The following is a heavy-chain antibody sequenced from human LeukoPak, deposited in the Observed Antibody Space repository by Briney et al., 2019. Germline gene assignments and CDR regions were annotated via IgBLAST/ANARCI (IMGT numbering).Heavy chain of an antibody. J-gene: IGHJ4*02. CDR1: GYSFTTYW. V-gene: IGHV5-51*01. CDR2: IYPGDSDT. CDR3: ARRGTMIEKGFDY. D-gene: IGHD3-22*01. Sequence: GESLKISCKASGYSFTTYWIGWVRQMPGKGLEWMGIIYPGDSDTRYSPSFQGQVTISADKSISTAFLRWSSLEASDIAMYYCARRGTMIEKGFDYWGQGTLVTVSS.